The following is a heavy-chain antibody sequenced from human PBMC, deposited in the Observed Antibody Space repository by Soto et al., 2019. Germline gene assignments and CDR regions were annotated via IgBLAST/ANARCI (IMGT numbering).Heavy chain of an antibody. D-gene: IGHD4-17*01. CDR1: GGSISSSSYY. J-gene: IGHJ4*02. CDR3: ATPLLFYGDYVEDY. V-gene: IGHV4-39*01. Sequence: QLQLQESGPGLVKPSETLSLTCTVSGGSISSSSYYWGWIRQPPGKGLEWIGSIYYSWSTYYNPSLTSRVTISVDTSKNQFSLKLSSVTAADTAVYYCATPLLFYGDYVEDYWGQGTLVTVSS. CDR2: IYYSWST.